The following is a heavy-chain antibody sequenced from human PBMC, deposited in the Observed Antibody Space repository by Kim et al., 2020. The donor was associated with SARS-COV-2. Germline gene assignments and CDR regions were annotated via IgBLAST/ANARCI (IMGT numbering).Heavy chain of an antibody. CDR1: GFTFSSYS. D-gene: IGHD2-2*01. V-gene: IGHV3-21*01. Sequence: GGSLRLSCAASGFTFSSYSMNWVRQAPGKGLEWVSSITSSSSYIYYADSVKGRFTISRDNAKNSLYLQMNSPRAEDTAVYYCARDKGYCSSTSCYYYGMDVWGQGTTVTVSS. CDR3: ARDKGYCSSTSCYYYGMDV. CDR2: ITSSSSYI. J-gene: IGHJ6*02.